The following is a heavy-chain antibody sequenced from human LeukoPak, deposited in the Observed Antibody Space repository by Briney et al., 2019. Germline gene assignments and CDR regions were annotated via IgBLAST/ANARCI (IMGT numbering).Heavy chain of an antibody. CDR2: IYCSGST. Sequence: SETLSLTCTVSGGSISSYYWSWIRQPPGKGLEWIGYIYCSGSTNYDPSLKSRVTISVDTSKNQFSLKLSSVTAADTAVYYCARVSGSYYLHFDYWGQGTLVTVSS. J-gene: IGHJ4*02. CDR3: ARVSGSYYLHFDY. V-gene: IGHV4-59*01. CDR1: GGSISSYY. D-gene: IGHD1-26*01.